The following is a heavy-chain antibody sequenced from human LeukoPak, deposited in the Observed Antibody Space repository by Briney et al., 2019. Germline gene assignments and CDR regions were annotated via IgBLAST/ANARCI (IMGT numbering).Heavy chain of an antibody. D-gene: IGHD3-10*01. J-gene: IGHJ4*02. Sequence: ASLKVSCKASGYTFTNYGVSWLRQTPAQGLEWMRWIRAYNGKTDYAQNLQGRVTMTTDTSTSTAYMELRSLRSDDTAMYFCARMYFASGSDFDYWGQGTLVTVSS. CDR3: ARMYFASGSDFDY. CDR2: IRAYNGKT. CDR1: GYTFTNYG. V-gene: IGHV1-18*01.